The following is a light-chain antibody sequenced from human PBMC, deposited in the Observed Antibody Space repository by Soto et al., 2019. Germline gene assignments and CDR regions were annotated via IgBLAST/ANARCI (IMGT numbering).Light chain of an antibody. CDR1: SSDVGGYNY. Sequence: QSVLTQPASVSGSPGQSSTISCTGTSSDVGGYNYVSWYQQHPGKAPKLMIYDVSNRPSGVSNRFSGSKSGNTASLTISGLQAEDEADYCCSSHTSSSTSYVFGTGTKVTVL. CDR3: SSHTSSSTSYV. V-gene: IGLV2-14*01. CDR2: DVS. J-gene: IGLJ1*01.